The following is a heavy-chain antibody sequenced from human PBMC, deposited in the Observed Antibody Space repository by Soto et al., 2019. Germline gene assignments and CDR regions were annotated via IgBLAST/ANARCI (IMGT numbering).Heavy chain of an antibody. D-gene: IGHD3-9*01. J-gene: IGHJ4*02. V-gene: IGHV4-31*02. CDR2: IYYSGST. CDR3: AKDSAKFDILTGLPDY. Sequence: PSETLSLTCTVSGGSISSGGYYWSWIRQHPGKGLEWIGYIYYSGSTYYNPSLKSRVTISVDTSKNQFSLKLSSVTAEDTAVYYCAKDSAKFDILTGLPDYWGQGTLVTVSS. CDR1: GGSISSGGYY.